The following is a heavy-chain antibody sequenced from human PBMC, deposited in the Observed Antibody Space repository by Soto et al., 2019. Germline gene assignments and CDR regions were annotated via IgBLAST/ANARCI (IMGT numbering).Heavy chain of an antibody. J-gene: IGHJ3*02. D-gene: IGHD3-3*01. CDR3: SRADEWPEEDAFDI. Sequence: QLQLQESGPGLVKPSETLSLTCTVSGGSISSSSYYWGWIRQPPGKGLEWIGSIYYSGSTYYNPSLKSPVTISVDTSKNQFSLKLSSVTAADTAVYYCSRADEWPEEDAFDIWGQGTMVTVSS. CDR2: IYYSGST. CDR1: GGSISSSSYY. V-gene: IGHV4-39*01.